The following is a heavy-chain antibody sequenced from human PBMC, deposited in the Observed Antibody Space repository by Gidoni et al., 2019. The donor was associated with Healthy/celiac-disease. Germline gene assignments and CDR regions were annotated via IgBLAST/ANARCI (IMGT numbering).Heavy chain of an antibody. V-gene: IGHV3-33*01. Sequence: QVQPVESGGGVVKPGRCLRLSCAAAGFTTGSDGMHWVRQGQGKGLEWVAVLCYDGSNKYYADSVKGRFTISRDNSKTTLYLQMNRLRAEDTAVYYCSRGSRIAVALDTLCLDIWGQGTMVTVSS. CDR2: LCYDGSNK. J-gene: IGHJ3*02. CDR1: GFTTGSDG. D-gene: IGHD6-19*01. CDR3: SRGSRIAVALDTLCLDI.